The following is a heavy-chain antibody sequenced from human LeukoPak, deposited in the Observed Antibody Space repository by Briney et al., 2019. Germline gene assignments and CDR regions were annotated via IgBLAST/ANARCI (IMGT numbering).Heavy chain of an antibody. CDR3: ARWLGYCSGGSCYFLRYYYYMDV. Sequence: PGGSLRLSCAASGFTFSSYSMNWVRQAPGKGLEWVSSISSSSSYIYYADSVKGRFTISRDNAKNSLYLQMNSLRAEDTAVYYCARWLGYCSGGSCYFLRYYYYMDVWGKGTTVAVSS. J-gene: IGHJ6*03. CDR1: GFTFSSYS. V-gene: IGHV3-21*01. D-gene: IGHD2-15*01. CDR2: ISSSSSYI.